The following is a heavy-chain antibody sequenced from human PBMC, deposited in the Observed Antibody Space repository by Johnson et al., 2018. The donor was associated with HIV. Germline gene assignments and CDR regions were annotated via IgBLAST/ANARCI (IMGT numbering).Heavy chain of an antibody. CDR3: ARGPLKVGASHAFTI. Sequence: VQLVESGGGLVQPGGSLRLSCAASGFTFSSYDMHWVRQATGKGLEWVSAIGTAGDTYYPGSVKGRFTISRENAKNSLYLQMNSLRAGDTAVYYCARGPLKVGASHAFTIWGQGTMVTVSS. J-gene: IGHJ3*02. V-gene: IGHV3-13*01. CDR2: IGTAGDT. D-gene: IGHD1-26*01. CDR1: GFTFSSYD.